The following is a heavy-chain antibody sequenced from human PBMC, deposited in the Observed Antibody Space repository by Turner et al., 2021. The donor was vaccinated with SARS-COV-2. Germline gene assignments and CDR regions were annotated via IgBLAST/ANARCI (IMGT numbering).Heavy chain of an antibody. CDR2: IKTNTDGGTA. Sequence: EVQLVESGGDLVKPGGSLTLYCADSGFSFSDAWMSWVRQAPGKGLEWVVRIKTNTDGGTADYGAPVRGRFSISRDDARRTLSLQMNSLKIEDTAVYYGTTEFPYEAYFDHWGQGTLVTVSS. V-gene: IGHV3-15*01. D-gene: IGHD5-12*01. J-gene: IGHJ4*02. CDR3: TTEFPYEAYFDH. CDR1: GFSFSDAW.